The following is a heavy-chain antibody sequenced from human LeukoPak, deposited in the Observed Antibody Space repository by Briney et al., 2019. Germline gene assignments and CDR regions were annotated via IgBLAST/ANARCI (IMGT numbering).Heavy chain of an antibody. CDR2: TSGSGGST. CDR1: GFTFSSYS. V-gene: IGHV3-23*01. D-gene: IGHD1-14*01. CDR3: AKGESGYYYYYYGMDV. Sequence: GGSLRLSCAASGFTFSSYSMNWVRQAPGKGLEWVSATSGSGGSTYYADSVKGRFTISRDNSKNTLYLQMNSLRAEDTAVYYCAKGESGYYYYYYGMDVWGQGTTVTVSS. J-gene: IGHJ6*02.